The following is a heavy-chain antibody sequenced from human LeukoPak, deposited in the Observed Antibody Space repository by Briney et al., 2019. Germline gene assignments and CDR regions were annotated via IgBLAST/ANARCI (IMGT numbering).Heavy chain of an antibody. CDR1: GFTFKIYT. V-gene: IGHV3-23*01. CDR2: IGFSGDNRGDNT. J-gene: IGHJ4*02. Sequence: GGSLRLSCAAFGFTFKIYTMNWVRQAPGEGLEWVSSIGFSGDNRGDNTYYADSVRGRFSISRDNSQNTVYLQMDSLRAEDSAVYFCAKRGRGSYEFDYWGQGTLVTVSS. CDR3: AKRGRGSYEFDY. D-gene: IGHD3-3*01.